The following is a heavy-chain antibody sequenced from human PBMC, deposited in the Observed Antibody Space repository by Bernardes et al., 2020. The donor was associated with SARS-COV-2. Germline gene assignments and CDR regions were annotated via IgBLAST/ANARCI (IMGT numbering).Heavy chain of an antibody. Sequence: ASVKVSCKASGYTYTNYGIAWVRQAPGHGLEWLGWISGYNGNTNYARHLQDRISMTTDLSTNTDFMELRRLRSDDTAVYYCARVEGFCSGGTCFSLFYFDHWGQGTLVSVSS. J-gene: IGHJ4*02. D-gene: IGHD2-15*01. V-gene: IGHV1-18*04. CDR1: GYTYTNYG. CDR2: ISGYNGNT. CDR3: ARVEGFCSGGTCFSLFYFDH.